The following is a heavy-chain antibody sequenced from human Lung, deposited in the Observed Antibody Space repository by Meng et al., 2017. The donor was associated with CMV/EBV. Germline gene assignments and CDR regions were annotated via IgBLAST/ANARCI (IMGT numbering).Heavy chain of an antibody. J-gene: IGHJ4*02. CDR2: IYHSGST. Sequence: VRESGPGLVKPSGTLSLTCAVSGGSISSSNWWSWVRQPPGKGLEWIGEIYHSGSTNYNPSLKSRVTISVDKSKNQFSLKLSSVTAADTAVYYCASFPPPGKQWLVTDYWGQGTLVTVSS. CDR1: GGSISSSNW. V-gene: IGHV4-4*02. CDR3: ASFPPPGKQWLVTDY. D-gene: IGHD6-19*01.